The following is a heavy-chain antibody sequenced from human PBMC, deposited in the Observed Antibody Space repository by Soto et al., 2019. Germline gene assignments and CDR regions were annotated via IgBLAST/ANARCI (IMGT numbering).Heavy chain of an antibody. CDR3: AKDWGPSRWPWTILDY. V-gene: IGHV3-23*01. CDR2: ISGSGGST. Sequence: GGSLRLSCAASGFTFSSYAMSWVRQAPGKGLEWVSAISGSGGSTYYADSVKGRFTISRDNSKNTLYLQMNSLRAEDTAVYYCAKDWGPSRWPWTILDYWGQGTLVTVSS. CDR1: GFTFSSYA. J-gene: IGHJ4*02. D-gene: IGHD3-16*01.